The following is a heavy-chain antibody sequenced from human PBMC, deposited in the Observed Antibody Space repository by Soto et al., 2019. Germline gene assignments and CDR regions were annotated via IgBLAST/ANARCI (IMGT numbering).Heavy chain of an antibody. CDR1: GFTFDDYA. J-gene: IGHJ3*02. V-gene: IGHV3-9*01. CDR2: ISWNSGSI. D-gene: IGHD1-7*01. Sequence: EVQLVESGGGLVQPGRSLRLSCAASGFTFDDYAMHWVRQAPGKGLEWVSGISWNSGSIGYADSVKGRFTISRDNAKNSLYLQMNSLRAEDTALYYCAKVGNWNYEGAFDIWGQGTMVTVSS. CDR3: AKVGNWNYEGAFDI.